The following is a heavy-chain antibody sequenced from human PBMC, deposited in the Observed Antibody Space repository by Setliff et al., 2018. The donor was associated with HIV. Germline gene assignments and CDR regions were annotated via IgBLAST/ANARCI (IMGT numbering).Heavy chain of an antibody. D-gene: IGHD4-17*01. J-gene: IGHJ6*03. CDR2: FVPEHSET. CDR3: ATRGDLLGRRASTVTVYYYYLDV. CDR1: GYMFSIYY. V-gene: IGHV1-24*01. Sequence: ASVKVSCKASGYMFSIYYMHWVRQAPGKGLEWMGGFVPEHSETIYAQKFQGRVTMTEDTSTDTAFMELSGLTSEDTAVYYCATRGDLLGRRASTVTVYYYYLDVWGNGTTVTVSS.